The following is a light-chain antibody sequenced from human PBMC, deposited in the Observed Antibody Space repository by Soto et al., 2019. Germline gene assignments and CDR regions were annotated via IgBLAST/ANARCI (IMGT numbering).Light chain of an antibody. V-gene: IGLV2-14*03. Sequence: QSALAQPASVSGSRGQSITLSCTGTSSVVGRYNYVSWFQQHPGKVPKLIIYDVSNRPSGVSDRFSGSKSGNTASLTISGLHPEDEADYYCSSFTSSSTFVFGTGTKVTVL. CDR3: SSFTSSSTFV. CDR2: DVS. J-gene: IGLJ1*01. CDR1: SSVVGRYNY.